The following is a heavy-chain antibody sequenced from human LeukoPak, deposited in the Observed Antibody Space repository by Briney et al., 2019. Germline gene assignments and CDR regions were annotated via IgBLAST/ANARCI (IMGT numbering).Heavy chain of an antibody. CDR1: GGSFSGYY. J-gene: IGHJ4*02. Sequence: PSETLSLTCAVYGGSFSGYYWSWIRQPPGKGLEWIGEINHSGSTNYNPSLKSRVTISVDTSKNQFSLKLSSVTAADTAVYYCARDKRSGYYSQLQYYFDYWGQGTLVTVSS. D-gene: IGHD3-22*01. CDR3: ARDKRSGYYSQLQYYFDY. V-gene: IGHV4-34*01. CDR2: INHSGST.